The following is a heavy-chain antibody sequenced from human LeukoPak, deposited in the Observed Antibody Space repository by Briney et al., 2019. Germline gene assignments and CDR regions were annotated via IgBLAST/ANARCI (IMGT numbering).Heavy chain of an antibody. CDR2: IKSKTDGGTT. Sequence: PGGSLRLSCAASGFTFSNAWMSWVRQAPGKGLEWVGRIKSKTDGGTTDYAAPVKGRFTISRDDSENTLYLQMNSLKTEDTAVYSCKKKRGASGWYIGFAPGGQEPLVIFS. D-gene: IGHD6-19*01. J-gene: IGHJ5*02. CDR3: KKKRGASGWYIGFAP. V-gene: IGHV3-15*01. CDR1: GFTFSNAW.